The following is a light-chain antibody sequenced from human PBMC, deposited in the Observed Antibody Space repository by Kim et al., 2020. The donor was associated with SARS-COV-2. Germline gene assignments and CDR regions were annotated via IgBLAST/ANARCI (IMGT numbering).Light chain of an antibody. CDR2: GAS. J-gene: IGKJ1*01. CDR3: QQYNTPPWT. Sequence: SPGESATLTRRASQSLSSSCLAWYQQKPGQAPRLLIYGASARATGIPDRFSGTGSGTDFTLTISRLEPEDFAVYYCQQYNTPPWTFGQGTKVDIK. CDR1: QSLSSSC. V-gene: IGKV3-20*01.